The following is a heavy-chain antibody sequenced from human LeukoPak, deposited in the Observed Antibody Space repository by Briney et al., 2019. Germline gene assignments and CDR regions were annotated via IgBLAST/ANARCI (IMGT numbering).Heavy chain of an antibody. CDR3: ASPSTYSSSWYYFDY. D-gene: IGHD6-13*01. CDR2: IYSGGST. CDR1: EFSVGSNY. V-gene: IGHV3-66*01. Sequence: GGSLRLSCAASEFSVGSNYMTWVRQAPGKGLEWVSLIYSGGSTYYADSVKGRFTISRDNAKNSLYLQMNSLRAEDTAVYYCASPSTYSSSWYYFDYWGQGTLVTVSS. J-gene: IGHJ4*02.